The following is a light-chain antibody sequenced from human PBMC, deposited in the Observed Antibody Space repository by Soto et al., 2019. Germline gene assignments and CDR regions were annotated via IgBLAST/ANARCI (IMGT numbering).Light chain of an antibody. Sequence: QSVLTQPPSASGTPGRRVTISCSGTSSNIGSNYVYWYQQVPGTAPKLLIYRNNQRPSGVPDRFSGSKSDTSASLAISGLRSEDEADYYCAAWDDSLSGWVFGGGTKLTVL. CDR1: SSNIGSNY. CDR3: AAWDDSLSGWV. J-gene: IGLJ3*02. CDR2: RNN. V-gene: IGLV1-47*01.